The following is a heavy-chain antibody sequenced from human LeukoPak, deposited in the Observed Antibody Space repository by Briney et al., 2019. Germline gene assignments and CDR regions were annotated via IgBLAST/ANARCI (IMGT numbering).Heavy chain of an antibody. J-gene: IGHJ4*02. CDR1: GYTFTSYG. CDR3: ARSYHDIVVVVAASGEYYFDY. V-gene: IGHV1-18*01. D-gene: IGHD2-15*01. CDR2: ISAYNGNT. Sequence: ASVKVSCKASGYTFTSYGISWVRQAPGQGLKWMGWISAYNGNTNYAQKLQGRVTMTTDTSTSTAYMELRSLRSDDTAVYYCARSYHDIVVVVAASGEYYFDYWGQGTLVTVSS.